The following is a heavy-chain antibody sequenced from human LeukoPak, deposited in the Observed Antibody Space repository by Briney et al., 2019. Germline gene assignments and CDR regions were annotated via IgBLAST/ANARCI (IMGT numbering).Heavy chain of an antibody. V-gene: IGHV1-46*01. Sequence: ASVKVSCKASGYTFTRNYMHWVRQAPGQGLEWMGIINPSGGSTSYAQKFQGRVTMTTDTSTSTAYMELSRLRSDDTAVYYCARDAVVVAPGDAFDIWGQGTMVTVSS. CDR1: GYTFTRNY. D-gene: IGHD3-22*01. CDR2: INPSGGST. J-gene: IGHJ3*02. CDR3: ARDAVVVAPGDAFDI.